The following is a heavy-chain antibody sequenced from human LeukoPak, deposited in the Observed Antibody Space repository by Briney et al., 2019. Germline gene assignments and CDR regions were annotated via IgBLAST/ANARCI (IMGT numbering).Heavy chain of an antibody. D-gene: IGHD4-11*01. J-gene: IGHJ4*02. CDR2: ISYDGSNK. CDR1: GFTFSSYA. Sequence: GGSLRLSCAASGFTFSSYAMHWVRQATGKGLEWVAVISYDGSNKYYADSVKGRFTISRDNSKNTLYLQMNSLRAEDTAVYYCARDGDVAYSFDYWGQGTLVTVSS. V-gene: IGHV3-30-3*01. CDR3: ARDGDVAYSFDY.